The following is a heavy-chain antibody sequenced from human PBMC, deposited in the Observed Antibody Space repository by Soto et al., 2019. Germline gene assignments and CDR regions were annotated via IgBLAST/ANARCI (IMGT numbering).Heavy chain of an antibody. Sequence: QLQLQESGSGLVRPSQTLSLTCAVSGGSISTFDYSWSWIRQAPGRGLEWIGSIYQSGRTYYIQSLKSRATMSLDKSKNQFSLKITSAVAADTTRYYCAREITILGVAPGNGVDVWAQGTTVTVSS. CDR1: GGSISTFDYS. D-gene: IGHD3-3*01. CDR2: IYQSGRT. CDR3: AREITILGVAPGNGVDV. J-gene: IGHJ6*02. V-gene: IGHV4-30-2*01.